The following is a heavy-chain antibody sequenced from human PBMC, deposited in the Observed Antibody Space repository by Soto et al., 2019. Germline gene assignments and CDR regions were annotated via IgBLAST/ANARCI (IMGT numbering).Heavy chain of an antibody. CDR1: GFTFSSYG. Sequence: GGSLRLSCAASGFTFSSYGMHWVRQAPGKGLEWVAVISYDGSNKYYADSVKGRFTISRDNSKNTLYLQMNSLRAEDTAVYYCAKEQKYSGYDRPFDIWGKGTTVTVAS. CDR2: ISYDGSNK. V-gene: IGHV3-30*18. CDR3: AKEQKYSGYDRPFDI. D-gene: IGHD5-12*01. J-gene: IGHJ6*04.